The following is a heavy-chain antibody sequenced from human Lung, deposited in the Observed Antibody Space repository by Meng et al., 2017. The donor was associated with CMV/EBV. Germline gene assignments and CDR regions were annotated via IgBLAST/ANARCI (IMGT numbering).Heavy chain of an antibody. V-gene: IGHV3-23*01. CDR1: GFTFDNYA. J-gene: IGHJ6*02. CDR2: ITGSGSST. CDR3: VKGTGPAAIYYHGMDV. D-gene: IGHD2-2*01. Sequence: GGSLRLSXVASGFTFDNYAMSWVRQAPGKGLEWVSGITGSGSSTYYADSVKGRFTISRDNSKNMLYLQVNSLRAEDTAVYYCVKGTGPAAIYYHGMDVWGQGTTVTVSS.